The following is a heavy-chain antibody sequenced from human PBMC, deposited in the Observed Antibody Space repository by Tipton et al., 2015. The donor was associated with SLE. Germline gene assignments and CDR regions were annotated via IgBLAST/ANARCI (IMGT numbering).Heavy chain of an antibody. CDR1: GGSLSNYY. Sequence: TLSLTCTVSGGSLSNYYWSWIRQPPGKGLEWIGYIYYSGSTYYNPSLKSRVTISVDTAKNQFSLKLTSVTAADTAVYYCARLGYNYDSDVYYGPIPVGYWGQGTLVTVSS. D-gene: IGHD3-22*01. CDR3: ARLGYNYDSDVYYGPIPVGY. V-gene: IGHV4-59*08. CDR2: IYYSGST. J-gene: IGHJ4*02.